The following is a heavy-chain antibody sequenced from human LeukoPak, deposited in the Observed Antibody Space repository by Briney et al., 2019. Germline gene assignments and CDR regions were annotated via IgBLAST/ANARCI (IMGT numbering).Heavy chain of an antibody. Sequence: SETLSLTCTVSGGSISSSTYDWGWIRQPPGKGLEWIGSIYYSGSTYYNPSLKSRVTISVDTSKNQFSLSSVTAADTAVYYCARHSRGPAAGPAFDYWGQGTLVTVSS. CDR1: GGSISSSTYD. CDR3: ARHSRGPAAGPAFDY. J-gene: IGHJ4*02. V-gene: IGHV4-39*01. CDR2: IYYSGST. D-gene: IGHD6-13*01.